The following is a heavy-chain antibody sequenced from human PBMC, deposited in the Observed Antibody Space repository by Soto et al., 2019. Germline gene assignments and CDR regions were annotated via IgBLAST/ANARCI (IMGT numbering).Heavy chain of an antibody. V-gene: IGHV3-33*01. D-gene: IGHD6-19*01. CDR3: ARDVVTAVAGSVNWFDP. CDR2: IWYDGTKK. Sequence: QVQLVESGGGVVQSGRSLTLSCAASGFSLRTYGMQWLRRAPGKGLEWVAFIWYDGTKKFYANSVKGRSTISKDNSNHILYLQMSGLRAEDTAVYYCARDVVTAVAGSVNWFDPWGQGTLVTVSS. CDR1: GFSLRTYG. J-gene: IGHJ5*02.